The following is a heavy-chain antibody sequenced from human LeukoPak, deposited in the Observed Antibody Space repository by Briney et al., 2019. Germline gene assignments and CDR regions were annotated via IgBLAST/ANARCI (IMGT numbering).Heavy chain of an antibody. CDR1: GGTFSSYA. J-gene: IGHJ4*02. Sequence: GASVKVSCKASGGTFSSYAISWVRQAPGQGLEWMGGIIPIFGTANYAQKFQGRVTITADESTSTAYMELSSLRSEDTAVYYCASQYYYDSSGYSRFDYWGQGTLVTVSS. CDR3: ASQYYYDSSGYSRFDY. V-gene: IGHV1-69*13. D-gene: IGHD3-22*01. CDR2: IIPIFGTA.